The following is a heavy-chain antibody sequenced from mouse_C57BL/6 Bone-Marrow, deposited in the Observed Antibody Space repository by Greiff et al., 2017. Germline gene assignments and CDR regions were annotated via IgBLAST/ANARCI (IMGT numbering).Heavy chain of an antibody. CDR2: IDPSDSYT. V-gene: IGHV1-59*01. CDR1: GYTFTSYW. CDR3: AREGLHWYYAMDY. Sequence: VKLQQPGAELVRPGTSVKLSCKASGYTFTSYWMHWVKQRPGQGLEWIGVIDPSDSYTNYNQKFKGKATLTVDTSSSTAYMQLSSLTSEDSAVYYCAREGLHWYYAMDYWGQGTSVTVSS. D-gene: IGHD3-3*01. J-gene: IGHJ4*01.